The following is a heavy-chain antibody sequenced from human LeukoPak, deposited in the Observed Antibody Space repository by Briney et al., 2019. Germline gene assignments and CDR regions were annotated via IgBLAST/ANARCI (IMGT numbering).Heavy chain of an antibody. CDR3: ARGIIRGPIAARPRDY. J-gene: IGHJ4*02. D-gene: IGHD6-6*01. Sequence: SETLSLTCAVYGGFFSGYYWSWIRQPPGKGLEWIGEINHSGSTNYNPSLKSRVTISVDTSKNQFSLKLSSVTAADTAVYYCARGIIRGPIAARPRDYWGQGTLVTVSS. CDR2: INHSGST. V-gene: IGHV4-34*01. CDR1: GGFFSGYY.